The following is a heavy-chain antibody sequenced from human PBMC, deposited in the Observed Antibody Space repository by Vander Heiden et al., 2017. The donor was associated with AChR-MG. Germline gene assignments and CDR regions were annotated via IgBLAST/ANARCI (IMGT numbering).Heavy chain of an antibody. CDR2: IYNTGST. V-gene: IGHV4-59*01. CDR3: VSGRGWLSDS. Sequence: QVQLQESGPGLVKPSAPLSLTCTVSGGSISGYYCNWIRQPTGQVLEWIGYIYNTGSTNYNPSLKSRITISADTSKNQFSLKLNSVTAADTAVYYCVSGRGWLSDSWGQGTQVTVSS. D-gene: IGHD6-19*01. J-gene: IGHJ4*02. CDR1: GGSISGYY.